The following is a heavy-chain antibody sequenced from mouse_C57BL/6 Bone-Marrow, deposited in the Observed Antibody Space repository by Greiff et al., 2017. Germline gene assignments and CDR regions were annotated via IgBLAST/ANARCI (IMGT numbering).Heavy chain of an antibody. CDR1: GFTFSDYG. CDR2: ISSGSSTI. Sequence: DVHLVESGGGLVKPGGSLKLSCAASGFTFSDYGMHWVRQAPEKGLEWVAYISSGSSTIYYADTVKGRFTISRDNAKNTLFLQMTSLRSEDTAMYYCARRLGRDYFDYWGQGTTLTVPS. D-gene: IGHD4-1*01. CDR3: ARRLGRDYFDY. J-gene: IGHJ2*01. V-gene: IGHV5-17*01.